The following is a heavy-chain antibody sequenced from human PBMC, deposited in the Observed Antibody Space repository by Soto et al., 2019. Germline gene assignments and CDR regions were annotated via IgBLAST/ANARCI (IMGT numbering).Heavy chain of an antibody. CDR1: GGTFSSYA. D-gene: IGHD6-6*01. CDR2: IIPIFGTA. CDR3: ARAIGIAARPDYYYGMDV. V-gene: IGHV1-69*13. Sequence: SVKVSCKASGGTFSSYAISWVRQAPGQGLEWMGGIIPIFGTANYAQRFQGRVTITADESTSTAYMELSSLKSEDTAVYYCARAIGIAARPDYYYGMDVWGQGTTVTVSS. J-gene: IGHJ6*02.